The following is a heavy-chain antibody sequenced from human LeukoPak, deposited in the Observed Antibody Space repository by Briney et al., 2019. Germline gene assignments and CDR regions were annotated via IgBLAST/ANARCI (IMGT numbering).Heavy chain of an antibody. CDR1: GYTFTSYA. CDR3: ASIDGYDSSGYSIDY. J-gene: IGHJ4*02. V-gene: IGHV1-8*02. D-gene: IGHD3-22*01. Sequence: GASVKVSCKASGYTFTSYAMHWVRQAPGQRLEWMGWMNPNSGNTGYAQKFQGRVTMTRNTSISTAYMELSSLRSEDTAVYYCASIDGYDSSGYSIDYWGQGTLVTVSS. CDR2: MNPNSGNT.